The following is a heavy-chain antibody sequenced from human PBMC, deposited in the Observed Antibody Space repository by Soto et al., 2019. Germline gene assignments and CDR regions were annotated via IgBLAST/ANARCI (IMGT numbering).Heavy chain of an antibody. CDR3: ARTLAYTRWFDP. Sequence: SETLSLTCTVSGGSISTDDYYWNWIRQPPGKGLEWIGYIYYSGLKYYNSSLESRVTISIDTSRNQFSLKLSSVTAADTAVYYCARTLAYTRWFDPWGQGTLVT. CDR2: IYYSGLK. CDR1: GGSISTDDYY. J-gene: IGHJ5*02. V-gene: IGHV4-30-4*01. D-gene: IGHD4-4*01.